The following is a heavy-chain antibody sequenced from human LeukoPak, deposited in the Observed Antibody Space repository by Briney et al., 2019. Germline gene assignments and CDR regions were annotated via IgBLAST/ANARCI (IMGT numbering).Heavy chain of an antibody. Sequence: ASVKVSCKASGYTFTSYDINWVRHATGQGLEWMGWMNPNSGNTGYAQKFQGRVTMTRNTSISTAYMELSSLRSEDTVVYYCARGYGSGSYTNPYLFWGQGTLVTVSS. CDR2: MNPNSGNT. V-gene: IGHV1-8*01. CDR3: ARGYGSGSYTNPYLF. J-gene: IGHJ4*02. CDR1: GYTFTSYD. D-gene: IGHD3-10*01.